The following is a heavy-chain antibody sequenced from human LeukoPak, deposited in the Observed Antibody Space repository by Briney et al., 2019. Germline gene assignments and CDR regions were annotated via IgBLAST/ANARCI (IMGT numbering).Heavy chain of an antibody. CDR2: ISSSRSYI. Sequence: GGSLRLSCAASGVTFSSYSMNWIRQAPGKGLEWVSCISSSRSYIYYAASVKGRFTIAGENSKESLLLQMTSLRADDTAVYYSATSIAPRPGVRDNDAFDIWGQGTMVIVSS. J-gene: IGHJ3*02. D-gene: IGHD6-6*01. CDR3: ATSIAPRPGVRDNDAFDI. V-gene: IGHV3-21*04. CDR1: GVTFSSYS.